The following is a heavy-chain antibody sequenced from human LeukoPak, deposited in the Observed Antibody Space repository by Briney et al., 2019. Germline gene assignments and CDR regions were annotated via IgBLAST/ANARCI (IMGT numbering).Heavy chain of an antibody. CDR3: ARGGIPTTDYFDY. Sequence: SQTLSLTCTVSGGSISSGSYYWSWIRQPAGKGLEWIGRIYTSGSTNYNPSLKSRVAISVDTPKNQFSLKLSSVTAADTAVYYCARGGIPTTDYFDYWGQGTLVTFSS. J-gene: IGHJ4*02. CDR1: GGSISSGSYY. V-gene: IGHV4-61*02. CDR2: IYTSGST. D-gene: IGHD2/OR15-2a*01.